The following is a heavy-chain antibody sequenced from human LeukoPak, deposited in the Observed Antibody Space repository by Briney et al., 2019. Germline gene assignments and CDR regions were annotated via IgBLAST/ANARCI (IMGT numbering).Heavy chain of an antibody. D-gene: IGHD6-19*01. CDR2: ISAYNGNT. Sequence: APVKVSCTASGYTFTSYGISWVRQAPGQGLEWMGWISAYNGNTNYAQKLQGRVTMTTDTSTSTAYMELRSLRSDDTAVYYCARAVGSGWYDDYWGQGTLVTVSS. CDR3: ARAVGSGWYDDY. J-gene: IGHJ4*02. CDR1: GYTFTSYG. V-gene: IGHV1-18*01.